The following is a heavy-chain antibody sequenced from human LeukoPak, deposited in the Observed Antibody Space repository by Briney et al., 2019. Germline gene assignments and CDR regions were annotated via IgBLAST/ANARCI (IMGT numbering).Heavy chain of an antibody. D-gene: IGHD3-22*01. V-gene: IGHV4-38-2*02. CDR2: IYHSGST. CDR1: GYSISSGYY. J-gene: IGHJ4*02. CDR3: ARREYDSSGYRFGY. Sequence: PSETLSLTCTVSGYSISSGYYWGWIRQPPGKGLEWIGSIYHSGSTYYNPSLKSRVTISVDTSKNQFSLKLSSVTAADTAVYYYARREYDSSGYRFGYWGQGTLVTVSS.